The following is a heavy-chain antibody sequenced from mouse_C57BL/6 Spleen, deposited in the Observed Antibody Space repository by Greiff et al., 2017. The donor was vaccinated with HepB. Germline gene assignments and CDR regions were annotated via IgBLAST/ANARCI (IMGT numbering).Heavy chain of an antibody. Sequence: VQLQQSGAELVKPGASVKLSCTASGFNIKDYYMHWVKQRTEQGLEWIGRIDPEDGETKYAAKFQGKATITADTSSNTAYLQLSSLTSEDAAVYYCAREEAYDGYSFDYWGQGTTLTVSS. CDR3: AREEAYDGYSFDY. D-gene: IGHD2-3*01. CDR1: GFNIKDYY. J-gene: IGHJ2*01. CDR2: IDPEDGET. V-gene: IGHV14-2*01.